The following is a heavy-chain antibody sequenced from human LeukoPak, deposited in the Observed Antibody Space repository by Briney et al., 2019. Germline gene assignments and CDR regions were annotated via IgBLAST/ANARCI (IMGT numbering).Heavy chain of an antibody. CDR3: ARDISLRMDA. J-gene: IGHJ6*01. CDR2: ISGDGSNR. CDR1: GFTVSGTY. V-gene: IGHV3-74*01. Sequence: GGSLRLSCAASGFTVSGTYMSWVRQAPGKGLMWVSIISGDGSNRRYADSVKGRFTISRDNAKNTLYLQMNSLRAEDTAVYYCARDISLRMDAWGQGTTVTVSS.